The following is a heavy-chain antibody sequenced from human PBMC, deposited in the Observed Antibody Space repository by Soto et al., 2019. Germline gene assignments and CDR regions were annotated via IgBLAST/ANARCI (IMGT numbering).Heavy chain of an antibody. D-gene: IGHD3-3*01. CDR2: IIPIFGTA. CDR1: GGTFSSYA. Sequence: SVKVSCKASGGTFSSYAISWVRQAPGQGLEWMGGIIPIFGTANYAQKFQGRVTITADKSMSTAYMELSSLRSEDTAVYYCARGGSYDFWSGYYTGGYYYYYGMDVWGQGTTVTVSS. J-gene: IGHJ6*02. CDR3: ARGGSYDFWSGYYTGGYYYYYGMDV. V-gene: IGHV1-69*06.